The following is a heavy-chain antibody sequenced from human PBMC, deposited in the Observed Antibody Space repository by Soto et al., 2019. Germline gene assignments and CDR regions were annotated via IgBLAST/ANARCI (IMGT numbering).Heavy chain of an antibody. Sequence: PGESLKISCKGSGYSFTSYWISWVRQMPGKGLEWMGRIDPSDSYTNYSPSFQGHVTISADKSISTAYLQWSSLKASDTAMYYCARHGGYCSSTSCYMSHDHYYGMDVWGQGXTVTVSS. D-gene: IGHD2-2*02. V-gene: IGHV5-10-1*01. CDR3: ARHGGYCSSTSCYMSHDHYYGMDV. J-gene: IGHJ6*02. CDR2: IDPSDSYT. CDR1: GYSFTSYW.